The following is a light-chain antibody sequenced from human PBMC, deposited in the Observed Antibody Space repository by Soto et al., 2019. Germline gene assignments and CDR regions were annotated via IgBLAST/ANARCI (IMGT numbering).Light chain of an antibody. CDR1: SRDIGGYDF. CDR3: SSFSNSDTPYV. CDR2: DVS. J-gene: IGLJ1*01. Sequence: QFALAQPASVSGSPGQSITISCAGTSRDIGGYDFVSWYQQHPGEAPKLMIFDVSDRPSGVSDRFSGSKSGDTASLTISGLQAEDEADYYCSSFSNSDTPYVFGTGTKVTVL. V-gene: IGLV2-14*03.